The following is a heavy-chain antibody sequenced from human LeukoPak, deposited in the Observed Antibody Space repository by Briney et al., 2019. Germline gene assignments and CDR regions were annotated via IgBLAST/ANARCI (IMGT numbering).Heavy chain of an antibody. CDR1: IGSLNTYF. CDR2: VSDTGRA. D-gene: IGHD3-9*01. J-gene: IGHJ4*02. CDR3: ARGKEMTRTSGYYSFDF. V-gene: IGHV4-4*07. Sequence: SETLSLTCTVSIGSLNTYFWTWVRQPAGRGLEWIGRVSDTGRAYYNPSLESRVTISLDTSKNQFSLKVTSVTAADTAVYYCARGKEMTRTSGYYSFDFWGQGTLVSVSS.